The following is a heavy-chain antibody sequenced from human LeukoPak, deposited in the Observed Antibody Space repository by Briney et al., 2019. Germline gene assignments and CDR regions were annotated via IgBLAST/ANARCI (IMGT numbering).Heavy chain of an antibody. J-gene: IGHJ4*02. D-gene: IGHD6-13*01. V-gene: IGHV3-74*01. CDR2: TNPDGSST. CDR1: GFTFRSYW. Sequence: GGSLRLSCAASGFTFRSYWMHWVRRVPGKGLVWVTRTNPDGSSTNYADSVKGRFTISRDNAKNTLYLQMNSLRAEDTAVYYCAKTRPLDSSSWSHGDYWGQGTLVTVSS. CDR3: AKTRPLDSSSWSHGDY.